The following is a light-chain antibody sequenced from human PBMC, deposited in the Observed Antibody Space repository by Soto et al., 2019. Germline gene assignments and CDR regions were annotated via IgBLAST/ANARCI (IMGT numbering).Light chain of an antibody. CDR3: QQYNSYST. Sequence: DIQMTQSPSNLSAPVGGRVTLTCRASQNISTWSAWFQQKLGKATKLLIYKASSLESGVPSMFSGSASGTEFTLIISSLQPDDFATYYRQQYNSYSTFGQGTRLEIK. J-gene: IGKJ5*01. CDR1: QNISTW. CDR2: KAS. V-gene: IGKV1-5*03.